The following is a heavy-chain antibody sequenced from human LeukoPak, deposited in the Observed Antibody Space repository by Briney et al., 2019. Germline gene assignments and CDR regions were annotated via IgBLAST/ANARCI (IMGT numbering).Heavy chain of an antibody. CDR1: GGSLRSYY. V-gene: IGHV4-59*01. CDR3: ARSYCGGDCYLWAFDI. Sequence: SETLSLTCTVSGGSLRSYYWSWIRQPPGKGREWIGYIYYSGSTNYNPSLKSRVTISVDTSKNQFSLKLSSVAAADTAVYYCARSYCGGDCYLWAFDIWGQGTMVTVSS. CDR2: IYYSGST. J-gene: IGHJ3*02. D-gene: IGHD2-21*02.